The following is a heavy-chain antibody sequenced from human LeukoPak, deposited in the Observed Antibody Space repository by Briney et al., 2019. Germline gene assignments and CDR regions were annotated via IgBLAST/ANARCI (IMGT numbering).Heavy chain of an antibody. CDR1: GGSISSYY. V-gene: IGHV4-59*05. CDR2: IYYSGST. Sequence: PSETLSLTCTVSGGSISSYYWSWIRQPPGKGLEWIGSIYYSGSTYNNPSLKSRVTISIDTSKNQFSLKLSSVTAADTAVYYCASFLGYCSSTSCFHFDFWGQGTLVTVSS. D-gene: IGHD2-2*01. CDR3: ASFLGYCSSTSCFHFDF. J-gene: IGHJ4*02.